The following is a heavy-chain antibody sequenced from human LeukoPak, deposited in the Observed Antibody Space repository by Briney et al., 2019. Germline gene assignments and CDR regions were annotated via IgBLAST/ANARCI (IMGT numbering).Heavy chain of an antibody. J-gene: IGHJ4*02. D-gene: IGHD3-16*02. CDR2: IYYSGST. V-gene: IGHV4-59*01. CDR1: GGSISSYY. Sequence: SETLSFTCTVSGGSISSYYWSWIRQPPGKGLEWIGYIYYSGSTNYNPSLKSRVTISVDTSKNQFSLKLSSVTAADTAVYYCARGNGYYDYVWGSYRPAALNFDYWGQGTLVTVSS. CDR3: ARGNGYYDYVWGSYRPAALNFDY.